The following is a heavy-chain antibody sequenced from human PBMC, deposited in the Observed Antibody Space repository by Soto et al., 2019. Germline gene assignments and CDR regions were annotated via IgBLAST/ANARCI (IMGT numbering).Heavy chain of an antibody. CDR1: GYTFTSYG. CDR2: ISAYNGNT. CDR3: AREDRGDLWFGELLESSYGMYV. V-gene: IGHV1-18*01. D-gene: IGHD3-10*01. J-gene: IGHJ6*02. Sequence: ASVKVSCKASGYTFTSYGISWVRQAPGQGLEWMGWISAYNGNTNYAQKLQGRVTMTTDTSTSTAYMELRSLRSDDTAVYYCAREDRGDLWFGELLESSYGMYVWGQGTTVTVSS.